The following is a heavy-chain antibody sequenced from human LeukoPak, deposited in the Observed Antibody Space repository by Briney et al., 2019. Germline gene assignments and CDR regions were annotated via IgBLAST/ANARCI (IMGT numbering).Heavy chain of an antibody. D-gene: IGHD2-2*01. Sequence: GGSLRLSCAASGFTFSSYSMNWVRQAPGKGLEWVSYINSSSSSIYYADSVKGRFTISRDNAKNSLYLQMNSLRAEDTAVYYCARADCSSTSCYDYYYYGMDVWGQGTTVTVSS. V-gene: IGHV3-48*01. CDR3: ARADCSSTSCYDYYYYGMDV. CDR1: GFTFSSYS. CDR2: INSSSSSI. J-gene: IGHJ6*02.